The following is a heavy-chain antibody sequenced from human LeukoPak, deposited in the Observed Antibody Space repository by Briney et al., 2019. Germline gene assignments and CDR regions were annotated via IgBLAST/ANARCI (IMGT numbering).Heavy chain of an antibody. D-gene: IGHD3-10*01. CDR1: GYTFTGYY. CDR2: INPNSGGT. V-gene: IGHV1-2*02. J-gene: IGHJ6*03. Sequence: EASVKVSCKASGYTFTGYYMHWVRQAPGQGLEWMGWINPNSGGTNYAQKFQGRVTMTRDTSISTAYMELSRLRSDDTAVYYCATPKDYGSGSYYPSYYYYYMDVWGKGTTVTVSS. CDR3: ATPKDYGSGSYYPSYYYYYMDV.